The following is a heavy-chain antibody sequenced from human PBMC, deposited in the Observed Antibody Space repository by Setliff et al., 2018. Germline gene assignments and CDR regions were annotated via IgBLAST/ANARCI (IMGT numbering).Heavy chain of an antibody. J-gene: IGHJ4*02. D-gene: IGHD4-17*01. CDR2: ISAYNGNT. Sequence: GASVKVSCKASGYTFTSYAFSWVRQAPGQGLEWMGWISAYNGNTNYAQKFQGRVTMTTDTSTSTAYMELRSLRSDDTAVYYCARDWRDYGAMGYWGQGTLVTVSS. CDR1: GYTFTSYA. V-gene: IGHV1-18*01. CDR3: ARDWRDYGAMGY.